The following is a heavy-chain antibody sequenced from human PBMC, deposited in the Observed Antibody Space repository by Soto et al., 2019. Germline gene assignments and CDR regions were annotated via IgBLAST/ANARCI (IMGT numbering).Heavy chain of an antibody. Sequence: EVQLLESGGGLVQPAGSLRLSCAASGFTFSSYAMSWVRQAPGKGLEWVSAIRGSGGSTYYADSVKGRFTISRDNSKNTLYLQMNSLRAEDTAVYYCAKDLIEAQWLVRSYWGQGTLVTVSS. CDR3: AKDLIEAQWLVRSY. CDR2: IRGSGGST. D-gene: IGHD6-19*01. V-gene: IGHV3-23*01. J-gene: IGHJ4*02. CDR1: GFTFSSYA.